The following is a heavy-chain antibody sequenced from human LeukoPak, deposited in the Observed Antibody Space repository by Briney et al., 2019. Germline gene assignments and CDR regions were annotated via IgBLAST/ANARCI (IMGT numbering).Heavy chain of an antibody. V-gene: IGHV3-30*18. CDR2: ISYDGTTK. Sequence: GGSLRLSCAASGFTFSSYGIRWVRRAPGKGLEWVALISYDGTTKYYGDSVKGRFTISRDNSKNTLYLQMDSLRAEDTAVYYCAKDRIWFGELDYWGQGTLVTVSS. CDR1: GFTFSSYG. CDR3: AKDRIWFGELDY. D-gene: IGHD3-10*01. J-gene: IGHJ4*02.